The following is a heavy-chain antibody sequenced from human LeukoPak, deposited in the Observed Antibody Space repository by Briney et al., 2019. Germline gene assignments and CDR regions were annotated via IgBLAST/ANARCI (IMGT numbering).Heavy chain of an antibody. CDR3: AREIVVVPAAIRYYYYYGMDV. Sequence: SETLSLTCTVSGSSISSYYWSWIRQPAGKGLEWIGRIYTSGSTNYNPSLKSRVTMSVDTSKNQFPLKLSSVTAADTAVYYCAREIVVVPAAIRYYYYYGMDVWGQGTTVTVSS. CDR2: IYTSGST. J-gene: IGHJ6*02. V-gene: IGHV4-4*07. D-gene: IGHD2-2*02. CDR1: GSSISSYY.